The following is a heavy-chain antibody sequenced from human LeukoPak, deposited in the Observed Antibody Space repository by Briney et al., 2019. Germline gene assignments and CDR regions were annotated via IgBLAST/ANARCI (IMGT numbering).Heavy chain of an antibody. J-gene: IGHJ4*02. CDR2: IYYGGRS. CDR3: ARHRYYYHSSGYCYFDY. CDR1: GGSIISSSYY. Sequence: SETLSLTCTVSGGSIISSSYYWGWIRQPPGKGLEWIGSIYYGGRSYSNPSLKSRVTISVDTSKSQFSLQLTSVTAADTAVYYCARHRYYYHSSGYCYFDYWGQGTLVTVSS. D-gene: IGHD3-22*01. V-gene: IGHV4-39*01.